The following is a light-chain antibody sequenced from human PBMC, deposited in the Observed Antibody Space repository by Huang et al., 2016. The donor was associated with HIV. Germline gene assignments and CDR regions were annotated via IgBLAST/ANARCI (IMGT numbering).Light chain of an antibody. CDR1: QSSNSY. CDR2: AAS. CDR3: QQSYNTPLT. J-gene: IGKJ4*01. V-gene: IGKV1-39*01. Sequence: DIQMTHSPSSLSASVGDRVTIPCRARQSSNSYVNWYQQKPGKAPKVLIYAASSLQSGVPSRFSGSGSGTDFTLTINSLQPEDFAIYYCQQSYNTPLTFGGGTRLEIK.